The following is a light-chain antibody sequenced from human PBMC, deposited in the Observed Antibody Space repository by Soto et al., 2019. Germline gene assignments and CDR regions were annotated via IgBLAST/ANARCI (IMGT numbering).Light chain of an antibody. Sequence: EIVMTQSPATLSVSPGERATLSCRASQNINSNLAWYQQKPGQVPRLLIYGSSTRATGISARFSGSGSVTEFTLTISSLQSEVFAFYYCQQYNNWPHTFGQGTKLEIK. V-gene: IGKV3-15*01. CDR3: QQYNNWPHT. CDR1: QNINSN. CDR2: GSS. J-gene: IGKJ2*01.